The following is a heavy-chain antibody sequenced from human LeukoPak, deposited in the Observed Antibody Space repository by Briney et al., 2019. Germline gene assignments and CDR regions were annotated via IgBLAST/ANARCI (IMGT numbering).Heavy chain of an antibody. V-gene: IGHV4-30-4*08. Sequence: SETLSLTCTVSGGSISSGDYYWSWIRQPPGKGLEWIGYIYYSGSTYYNPSLKSRVTISVDTSKNQISLKLSSVTAADTAVYYCARDSRGSSSWNIWFDPWGQGTLVTVSS. CDR3: ARDSRGSSSWNIWFDP. D-gene: IGHD6-13*01. CDR1: GGSISSGDYY. CDR2: IYYSGST. J-gene: IGHJ5*02.